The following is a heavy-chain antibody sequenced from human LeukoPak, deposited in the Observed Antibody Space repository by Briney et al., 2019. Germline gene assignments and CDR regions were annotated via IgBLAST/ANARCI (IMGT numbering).Heavy chain of an antibody. CDR1: SGSISSNY. CDR3: ARGDSSGYPPDY. D-gene: IGHD3-22*01. J-gene: IGHJ4*02. CDR2: IYYSGST. Sequence: SETQSLTCTVSSGSISSNYWSWIRQPPGKGLEWIGYIYYSGSTNYNPSLKSRVTISVDTSKNQFTLKLSSVTAADTAVYYCARGDSSGYPPDYWGQGTLVTVSS. V-gene: IGHV4-59*01.